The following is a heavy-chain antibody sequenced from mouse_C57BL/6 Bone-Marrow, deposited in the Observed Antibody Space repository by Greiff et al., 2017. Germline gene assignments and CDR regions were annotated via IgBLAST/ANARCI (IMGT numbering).Heavy chain of an antibody. J-gene: IGHJ1*03. Sequence: EVKVVESGGGLVQSGRSLRLSCATSGFTFSDFYMEWVRQAPGKGLEWIAASRNKANDYTTEYSASVKGRFIVSRDTSQSILYLQMNALRAEDTAIYYCARDAFYYYGSSPRYWYFDVWGTGTTVTVSS. CDR3: ARDAFYYYGSSPRYWYFDV. D-gene: IGHD1-1*01. CDR1: GFTFSDFY. V-gene: IGHV7-1*01. CDR2: SRNKANDYTT.